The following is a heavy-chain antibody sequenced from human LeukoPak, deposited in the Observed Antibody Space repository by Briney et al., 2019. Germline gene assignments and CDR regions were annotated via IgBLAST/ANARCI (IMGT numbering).Heavy chain of an antibody. D-gene: IGHD4-17*01. J-gene: IGHJ4*02. CDR1: GDSLRSFF. Sequence: SETLSLTCTVSGDSLRSFFWSWVRQPPGKGLEWIGFFYYTGSTNYNPPLKSRVSISVDTSTNQLSLNLTSVTAAYTAVYYCARHPSAGYGYFEDWGQGGLVTVSS. CDR3: ARHPSAGYGYFED. V-gene: IGHV4-59*01. CDR2: FYYTGST.